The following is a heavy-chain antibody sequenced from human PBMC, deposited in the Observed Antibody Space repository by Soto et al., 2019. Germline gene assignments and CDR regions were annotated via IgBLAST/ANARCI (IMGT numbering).Heavy chain of an antibody. V-gene: IGHV1-18*01. J-gene: IGHJ4*02. D-gene: IGHD1-1*01. CDR1: GYGFTPYG. CDR3: ARGRYGDY. CDR2: ISAHNGNT. Sequence: QVQLVQSGAEVKKSGASGKVSCKGAGYGFTPYGITWVRQAPGQGLEWMAWISAHNGNTNNAQKLQGRVTVTRDTSTSTAYMELRSLRSDDTAVYYCARGRYGDYWGQGALVTVSS.